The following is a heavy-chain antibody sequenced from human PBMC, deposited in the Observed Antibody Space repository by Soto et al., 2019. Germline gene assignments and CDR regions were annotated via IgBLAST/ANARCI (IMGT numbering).Heavy chain of an antibody. CDR2: IGSNSYAT. J-gene: IGHJ4*02. CDR3: TSPGSGDFYNY. V-gene: IGHV3-73*02. Sequence: EVQLVESGGGLVQPGGSLKLSCAASGFTFSGSAMHWVRQASGKGLEWVGRIGSNSYATAYAASVKGRFTISRDDSKNTAYLQMNSLKTEDTAVYYCTSPGSGDFYNYWGQGTLVTVSS. CDR1: GFTFSGSA. D-gene: IGHD3-10*01.